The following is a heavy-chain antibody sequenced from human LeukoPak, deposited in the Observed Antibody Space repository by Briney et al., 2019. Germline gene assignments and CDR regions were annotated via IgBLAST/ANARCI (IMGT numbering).Heavy chain of an antibody. J-gene: IGHJ4*02. Sequence: GGSLRLSCAATGFSFSDYYMNWFSQVPGKGLEWISYISNSGGAMFYADSVKGRFTVSRDNARNSLYLQMNSLRAEDTAVYYCAREWGIFDYWGQGTLVTVSS. D-gene: IGHD7-27*01. CDR3: AREWGIFDY. V-gene: IGHV3-11*04. CDR1: GFSFSDYY. CDR2: ISNSGGAM.